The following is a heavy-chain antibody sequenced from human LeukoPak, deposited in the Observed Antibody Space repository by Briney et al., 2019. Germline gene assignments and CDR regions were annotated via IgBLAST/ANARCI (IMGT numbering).Heavy chain of an antibody. CDR1: GGTFSSYA. V-gene: IGHV1-69*13. Sequence: SVKVSCKASGGTFSSYAISWVRQAPGQGLEWMGGIIPIFGTANYAQKFQGRVTIAADESTSTAYMELSSLRSEDTAVYYCARGLAAEDPGNNGMDVWGQGTTVTVSS. D-gene: IGHD6-13*01. CDR3: ARGLAAEDPGNNGMDV. J-gene: IGHJ6*02. CDR2: IIPIFGTA.